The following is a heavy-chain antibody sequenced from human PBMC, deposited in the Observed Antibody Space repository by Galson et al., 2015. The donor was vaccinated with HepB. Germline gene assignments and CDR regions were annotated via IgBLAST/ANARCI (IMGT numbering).Heavy chain of an antibody. CDR1: GFTFSSYA. CDR3: AKDSDIVVVPAALFDY. V-gene: IGHV3-23*01. Sequence: SLRLSCAASGFTFSSYAMSWVRQAPGKGLEWVSAISGSGGSTYYADSVKGRFTISRDNSKNTLYLQMNSLRAEDTAVYYCAKDSDIVVVPAALFDYWGQGTLVTVSS. D-gene: IGHD2-2*01. CDR2: ISGSGGST. J-gene: IGHJ4*02.